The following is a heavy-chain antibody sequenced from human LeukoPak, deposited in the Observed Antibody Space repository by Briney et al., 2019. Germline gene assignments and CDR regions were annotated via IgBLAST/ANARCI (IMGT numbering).Heavy chain of an antibody. Sequence: PSETLSLTCTVSGGSISSGSYYWSWIRQPAGKGLEWIGRIYTSRSTNYNPSLKSRVTISVDTSKNQFSLKLSSVTAADTAVYYCARDKGGSSCFDYWGQGTLVTVSS. V-gene: IGHV4-61*02. J-gene: IGHJ4*02. D-gene: IGHD6-13*01. CDR1: GGSISSGSYY. CDR2: IYTSRST. CDR3: ARDKGGSSCFDY.